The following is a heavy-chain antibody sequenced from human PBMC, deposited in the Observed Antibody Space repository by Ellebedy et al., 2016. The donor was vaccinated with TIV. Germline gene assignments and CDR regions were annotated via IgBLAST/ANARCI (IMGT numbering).Heavy chain of an antibody. J-gene: IGHJ4*02. V-gene: IGHV1-18*01. D-gene: IGHD6-13*01. CDR3: ARTSRYAYSSSCDY. CDR2: ISPVSGNT. Sequence: AASVKVSCKASGYSFSSFGFGWLRQAPGQGLDWMGWISPVSGNTNYAEKFQGRVTMTTETSTNTAYMELRSLTSDDTAVYFCARTSRYAYSSSCDYWGQGTLVTVSS. CDR1: GYSFSSFG.